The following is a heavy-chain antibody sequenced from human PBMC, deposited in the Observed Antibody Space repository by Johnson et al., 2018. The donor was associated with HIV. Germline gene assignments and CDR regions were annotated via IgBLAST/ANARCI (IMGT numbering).Heavy chain of an antibody. CDR1: GFTFSSYA. CDR2: ISYDGNNK. D-gene: IGHD6-19*01. V-gene: IGHV3-30*04. J-gene: IGHJ3*02. CDR3: AKDLSSGWYHAFDI. Sequence: VQLVESGGGVVQPGRSLRLSCAASGFTFSSYAMHWVRQAPAKGLQWVAVISYDGNNKYYADSVKGRFTISRDNSKNTLYLQMNSLRAEDTAVYYCAKDLSSGWYHAFDIWGQGTMVTVSS.